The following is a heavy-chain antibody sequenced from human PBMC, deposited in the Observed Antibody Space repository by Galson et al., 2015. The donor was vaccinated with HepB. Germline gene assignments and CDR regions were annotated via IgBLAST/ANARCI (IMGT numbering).Heavy chain of an antibody. CDR2: ISAYNGNT. Sequence: SVKVSCKASGYTFTSYGISWVRQAPGQGLEWMGWISAYNGNTNYAQKLQSRVTMTTDASTSTAYMELRSLRSDDTAVYYCARDRRRGIAAAGPDYWGQGTLVTVSS. D-gene: IGHD6-13*01. CDR3: ARDRRRGIAAAGPDY. CDR1: GYTFTSYG. J-gene: IGHJ4*02. V-gene: IGHV1-18*01.